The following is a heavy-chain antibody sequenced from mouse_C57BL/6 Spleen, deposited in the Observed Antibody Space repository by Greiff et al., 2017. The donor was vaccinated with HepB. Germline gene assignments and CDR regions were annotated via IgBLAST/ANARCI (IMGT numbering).Heavy chain of an antibody. V-gene: IGHV5-17*01. CDR3: AGRGTAQAPWFAY. D-gene: IGHD3-2*02. J-gene: IGHJ3*01. Sequence: EVMLVESGGGLVKPGGSLKLSCAASGFTFSDYGMHWVRQAPEKGLEWVAYISSGSSTIYYADTVKGRFTISRDNAKNTLFLQMTSLRSEDTAMYDCAGRGTAQAPWFAYWGQGTLVTVSA. CDR2: ISSGSSTI. CDR1: GFTFSDYG.